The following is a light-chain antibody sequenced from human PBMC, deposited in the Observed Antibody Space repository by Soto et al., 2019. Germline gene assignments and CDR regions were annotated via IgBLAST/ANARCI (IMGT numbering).Light chain of an antibody. CDR2: DVS. J-gene: IGLJ2*01. Sequence: QSALTQPPSASGSPGQSVTISCTGTSSDVGGYNYVSWYQQHPGKAPKLIIYDVSQRPSGVPDRFSGSKSGNTASLTVSGLQAEDEADYYCSSYAGSNNFVVFGGGTKLTVL. CDR1: SSDVGGYNY. V-gene: IGLV2-8*01. CDR3: SSYAGSNNFVV.